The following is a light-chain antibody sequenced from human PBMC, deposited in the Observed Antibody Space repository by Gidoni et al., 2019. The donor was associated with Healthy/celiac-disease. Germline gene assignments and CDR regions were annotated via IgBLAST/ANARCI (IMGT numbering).Light chain of an antibody. Sequence: EIVLTQSPGTLSLSPGERATLSCRASQSVSSSYLAWYQQKPGQAPRLLIYGASSSATGIPDRFSGSGSGTDFTLTISRLEPEDFAVYYCQQYGSSLFTFGPXTKVDIK. J-gene: IGKJ3*01. CDR1: QSVSSSY. V-gene: IGKV3-20*01. CDR2: GAS. CDR3: QQYGSSLFT.